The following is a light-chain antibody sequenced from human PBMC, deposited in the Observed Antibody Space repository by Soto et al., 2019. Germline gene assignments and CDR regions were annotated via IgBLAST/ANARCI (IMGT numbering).Light chain of an antibody. V-gene: IGKV1-39*01. CDR3: QQSYSTPPIT. J-gene: IGKJ5*01. Sequence: GDRVTITCRASQSISSWLAWYQQTPGKAPKLLIYAASSLQSGVPSRFSGSGSGTDFTLTISSLQPEDFATYYCQQSYSTPPITFGQGTRLEI. CDR2: AAS. CDR1: QSISSW.